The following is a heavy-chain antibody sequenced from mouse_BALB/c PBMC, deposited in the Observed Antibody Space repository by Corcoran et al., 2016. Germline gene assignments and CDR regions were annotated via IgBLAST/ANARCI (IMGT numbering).Heavy chain of an antibody. V-gene: IGHV1-9*01. D-gene: IGHD2-2*01. J-gene: IGHJ3*01. CDR3: AREGYDEGGVRAY. CDR2: ILPGSGST. CDR1: GYTFSSYW. Sequence: QVQLQQSGAELMKPGASVKISCKATGYTFSSYWIEWVKQRPGHGLEWIGEILPGSGSTNYNEKFKGKATFTADTSSNSAYMQLSSLTSEDSAVYYCAREGYDEGGVRAYWGQGTLVTVSA.